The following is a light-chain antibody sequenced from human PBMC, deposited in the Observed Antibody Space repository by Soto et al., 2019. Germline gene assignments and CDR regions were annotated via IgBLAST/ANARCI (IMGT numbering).Light chain of an antibody. CDR3: HQRQSWLRT. Sequence: EIVLTQSPATLSSSPGETATLSCRASQYVGSRLAWYQHKPGQAPRLLIYYMSKRATGIPARFSGSGSGTDFTLTIRSLAPDDFAIYYCHQRQSWLRTFGQGTKV. J-gene: IGKJ1*01. CDR1: QYVGSR. CDR2: YMS. V-gene: IGKV3-11*01.